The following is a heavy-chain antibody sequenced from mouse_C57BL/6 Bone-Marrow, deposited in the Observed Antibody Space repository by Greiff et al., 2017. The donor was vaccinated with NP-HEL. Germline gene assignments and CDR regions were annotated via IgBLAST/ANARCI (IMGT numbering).Heavy chain of an antibody. CDR2: IWTGGGT. J-gene: IGHJ3*01. CDR3: ARGGYVGFAY. D-gene: IGHD2-2*01. Sequence: VHLVESGPGLVAPSQSLSITCTVSGFSLTSYAISWVRQPPGQGLEWLGVIWTGGGTNYYSAPKSRLSISKDNSKSQVILKMNGLQTDDRARYYCARGGYVGFAYWGQGTLVTVSA. CDR1: GFSLTSYA. V-gene: IGHV2-9-1*01.